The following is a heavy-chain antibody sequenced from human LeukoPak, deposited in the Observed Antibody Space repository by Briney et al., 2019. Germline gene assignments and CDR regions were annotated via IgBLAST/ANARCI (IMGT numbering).Heavy chain of an antibody. Sequence: ASVKVSCKASGYTFTSYYIHWVRQAPGQGLEWMGIIHPNDGSTSYAQKFQGRVTMTRDTSTSTAYMELRSLRSEDTAVYYCARERSQLVVSNDGEVFDIWGQGRMLTVP. CDR1: GYTFTSYY. CDR3: ARERSQLVVSNDGEVFDI. CDR2: IHPNDGST. V-gene: IGHV1-46*01. D-gene: IGHD4-17*01. J-gene: IGHJ3*02.